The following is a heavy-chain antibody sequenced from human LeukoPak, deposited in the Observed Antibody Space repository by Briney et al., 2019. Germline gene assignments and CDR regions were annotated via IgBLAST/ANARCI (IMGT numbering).Heavy chain of an antibody. CDR3: AKDTVKVTTIRRVPHYMDV. D-gene: IGHD5-12*01. Sequence: GGSLRLSCAASGFAASGFTFSTFGMHWVRQAPGKGLEWVTFIRYDGSNKYYADSVKGRFIISRDNSKNTLYLQMNSLRAEDTAVYYCAKDTVKVTTIRRVPHYMDVWGKGTTVTISS. V-gene: IGHV3-30*02. CDR2: IRYDGSNK. J-gene: IGHJ6*03. CDR1: GFTFSTFG.